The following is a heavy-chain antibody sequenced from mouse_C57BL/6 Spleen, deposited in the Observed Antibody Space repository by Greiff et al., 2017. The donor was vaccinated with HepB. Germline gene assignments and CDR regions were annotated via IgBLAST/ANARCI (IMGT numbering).Heavy chain of an antibody. Sequence: QVQLQQPGAELVKPGASVKMSCKASGYTFTSYWITWVKQRPGQGLEWIGDIYPGSGSTNYNEKFKSKATLTVDTSSRTAYMQLSSLTSEDSAVYYCAREGPLWLLQAMDYWGQGTSVTVSS. CDR3: AREGPLWLLQAMDY. D-gene: IGHD2-3*01. CDR1: GYTFTSYW. J-gene: IGHJ4*01. V-gene: IGHV1-55*01. CDR2: IYPGSGST.